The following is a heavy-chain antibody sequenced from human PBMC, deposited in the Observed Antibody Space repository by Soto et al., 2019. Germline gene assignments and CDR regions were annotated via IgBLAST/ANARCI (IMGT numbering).Heavy chain of an antibody. CDR1: GCTFTSYG. Sequence: GASVKVSCKASGCTFTSYGISWVRQAPGQGLEWMGWISAYNGNTNYAQKLQGRVTMTTDTSTSTAYMELRSLRSDDTAVYYCARGTYYYDSSGYPYPDYWGQGTLVTVSS. CDR2: ISAYNGNT. J-gene: IGHJ4*02. V-gene: IGHV1-18*01. CDR3: ARGTYYYDSSGYPYPDY. D-gene: IGHD3-22*01.